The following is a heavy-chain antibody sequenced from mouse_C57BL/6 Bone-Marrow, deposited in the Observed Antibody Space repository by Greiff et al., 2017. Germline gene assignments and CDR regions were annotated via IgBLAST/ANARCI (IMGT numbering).Heavy chain of an antibody. J-gene: IGHJ2*01. Sequence: QVQLQQSGAELVRPGTSVTVSCKAPGYAFTNYLLEWVKQRPGHGLAWIGVINPGRGGTNYNQMFYGEATLTADKSSSTSYMQLTSLTSEYSAVYFCARLIYYDYDYFDYWGQSTTLTGSS. CDR3: ARLIYYDYDYFDY. CDR2: INPGRGGT. V-gene: IGHV1-54*01. D-gene: IGHD2-4*01. CDR1: GYAFTNYL.